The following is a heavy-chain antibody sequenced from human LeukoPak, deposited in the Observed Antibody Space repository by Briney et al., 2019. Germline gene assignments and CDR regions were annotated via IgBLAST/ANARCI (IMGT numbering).Heavy chain of an antibody. Sequence: SETLSLTCAVYGGSFSGYYWSWIPQPPGKGLEWIGEINHSGSTNYNPSLKSRVTISVDTSKNQFSLKLSSVTAADTAVYYCARGIGGYSYGPADWFDPWGQGTLVTVSS. J-gene: IGHJ5*02. D-gene: IGHD5-18*01. CDR1: GGSFSGYY. CDR3: ARGIGGYSYGPADWFDP. CDR2: INHSGST. V-gene: IGHV4-34*01.